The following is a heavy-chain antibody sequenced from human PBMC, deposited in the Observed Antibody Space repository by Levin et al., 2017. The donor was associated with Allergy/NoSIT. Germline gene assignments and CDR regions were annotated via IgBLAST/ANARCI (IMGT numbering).Heavy chain of an antibody. CDR3: ARDRLGDGGYHFDY. CDR1: GFTVSNNY. V-gene: IGHV3-53*01. D-gene: IGHD5-18*01. J-gene: IGHJ4*02. CDR2: ISDGGST. Sequence: PGGSLRLSCAASGFTVSNNYVGWVRQTPGKGLEWVSLISDGGSTYYADSVKGRFTISRDNFKNTVYLQMNSLRAEDTAVYYCARDRLGDGGYHFDYWGQGTLVTVSS.